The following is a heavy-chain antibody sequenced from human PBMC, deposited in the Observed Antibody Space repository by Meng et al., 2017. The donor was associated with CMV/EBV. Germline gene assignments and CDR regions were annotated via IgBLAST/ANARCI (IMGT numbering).Heavy chain of an antibody. Sequence: GESLKISCAASGFTVSSNYMSWVRQAPGKGLEWVSVIYSGGSTYYADSVKGRFTISRDNSKNTLYLQMNSLRAEDTAVYYCARGRYCSSTSCCTYYYYGMDVWGQGTTVTVSS. V-gene: IGHV3-53*01. D-gene: IGHD2-2*02. CDR2: IYSGGST. CDR3: ARGRYCSSTSCCTYYYYGMDV. CDR1: GFTVSSNY. J-gene: IGHJ6*02.